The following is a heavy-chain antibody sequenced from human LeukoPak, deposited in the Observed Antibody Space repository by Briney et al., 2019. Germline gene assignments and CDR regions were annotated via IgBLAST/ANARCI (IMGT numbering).Heavy chain of an antibody. CDR1: GYTFTSYD. Sequence: ASVKVSCKXSGYTFTSYDINWVRQATGQGLEWMGWMNPNSGNTGYAQKFQDRVTITRNTSISTAYMDLSSLRSEDTAVYYCARGYIAVAGLDAFDIWGQGTMVTVSS. CDR2: MNPNSGNT. J-gene: IGHJ3*02. V-gene: IGHV1-8*03. CDR3: ARGYIAVAGLDAFDI. D-gene: IGHD6-19*01.